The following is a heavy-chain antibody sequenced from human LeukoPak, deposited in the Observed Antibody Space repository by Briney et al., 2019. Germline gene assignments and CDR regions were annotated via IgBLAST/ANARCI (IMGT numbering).Heavy chain of an antibody. J-gene: IGHJ1*01. CDR3: ARGIAAAGTRYFQH. D-gene: IGHD6-13*01. V-gene: IGHV4-39*07. CDR2: IYYSGST. Sequence: SETLSLTCTVSGGSISSSSYYWGWIRHPPGKGLEWIGSIYYSGSTYYNPSLKSRVTISVDTSKNQFSLKLSSVTAADTAVYYCARGIAAAGTRYFQHWGQGTLVTVSS. CDR1: GGSISSSSYY.